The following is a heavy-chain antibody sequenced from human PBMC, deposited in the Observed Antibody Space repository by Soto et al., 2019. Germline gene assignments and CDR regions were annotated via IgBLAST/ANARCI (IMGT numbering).Heavy chain of an antibody. V-gene: IGHV4-38-2*01. J-gene: IGHJ4*02. Sequence: QVQLQESGPGLVKPSETLSLTCAVSGYSISSGYYWGWIRQPPGKGLEWIGSIYHSGSTYYNPSLKSRVTISVDTSKNQFSLKLSSVTAADTAVYYCARATVGATTLDYWGQGTLVTVSS. CDR3: ARATVGATTLDY. D-gene: IGHD1-26*01. CDR1: GYSISSGYY. CDR2: IYHSGST.